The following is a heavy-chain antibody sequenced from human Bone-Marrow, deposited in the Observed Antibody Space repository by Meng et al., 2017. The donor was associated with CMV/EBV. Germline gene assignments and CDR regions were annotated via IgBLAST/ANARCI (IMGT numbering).Heavy chain of an antibody. J-gene: IGHJ6*02. V-gene: IGHV4-38-2*02. CDR3: ARQARPQDYYYYYGMDV. Sequence: ESLKISCTVSGYSISSGYYWGWIRQPPGKGLEWIGSIYQSGSTYYNPSLKSRVTISVDTSKNQFSLKLSSVTAADTAVYYCARQARPQDYYYYYGMDVWGQGTTVTVSS. D-gene: IGHD6-25*01. CDR2: IYQSGST. CDR1: GYSISSGYY.